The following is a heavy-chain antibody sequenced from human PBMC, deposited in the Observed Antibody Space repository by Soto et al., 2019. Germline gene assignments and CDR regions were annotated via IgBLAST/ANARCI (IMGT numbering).Heavy chain of an antibody. J-gene: IGHJ3*02. V-gene: IGHV3-23*01. D-gene: IGHD6-13*01. CDR1: GFTFSSYA. CDR2: ISGSGGST. CDR3: AKDFTPYPELAAVDAFDI. Sequence: PGGSLRLSCAASGFTFSSYAMSWVRQAPGKGLEWVSVISGSGGSTYYADSVKCRFTISRDNSKNTLYLQMNSLRAEDTAVYYCAKDFTPYPELAAVDAFDIWGQGTLVTVSS.